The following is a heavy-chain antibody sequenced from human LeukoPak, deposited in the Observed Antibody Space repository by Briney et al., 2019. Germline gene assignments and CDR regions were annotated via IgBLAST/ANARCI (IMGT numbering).Heavy chain of an antibody. Sequence: PAGTLRLSGAASEFTFSSYAMHWLRQAPGKGLEWLAVISYDGSNKYYAASVKGRFTISRDNSKNTLYLQMNSLRVEDTAVYYCVKRGGDSSSQNKGFYYYYYGMDVWGQGTTVTVSS. CDR3: VKRGGDSSSQNKGFYYYYYGMDV. J-gene: IGHJ6*02. CDR1: EFTFSSYA. V-gene: IGHV3-30*18. CDR2: ISYDGSNK. D-gene: IGHD6-13*01.